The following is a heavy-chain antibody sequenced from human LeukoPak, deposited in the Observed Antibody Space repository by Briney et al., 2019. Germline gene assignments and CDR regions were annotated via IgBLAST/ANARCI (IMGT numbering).Heavy chain of an antibody. CDR3: GGFGYEAAVDL. D-gene: IGHD6-13*01. Sequence: RGSLRLSCAAPGVIFSTYWMTWVRQAPGKGLEWVANIKPDGSETYYVDSVKGRFTISRDKTKNLLYMQMNSLRGEDAAVYYCGGFGYEAAVDLWGQGTLVTVSS. CDR1: GVIFSTYW. CDR2: IKPDGSET. V-gene: IGHV3-7*01. J-gene: IGHJ4*02.